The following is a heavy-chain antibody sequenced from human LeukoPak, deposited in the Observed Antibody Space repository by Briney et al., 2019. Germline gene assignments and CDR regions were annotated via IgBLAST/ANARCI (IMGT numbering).Heavy chain of an antibody. CDR1: GGSISSYY. CDR3: ARAPPNYYYYGMDV. V-gene: IGHV4-59*12. CDR2: IYYSGST. J-gene: IGHJ6*02. Sequence: PSETLSLTCTVSGGSISSYYWSWIRQPPGKGLEWIGYIYYSGSTNYNPSLKSRVTISVDTSKNQFSLQLNSVTPEDTAVYYCARAPPNYYYYGMDVWGQGTTVTVSS.